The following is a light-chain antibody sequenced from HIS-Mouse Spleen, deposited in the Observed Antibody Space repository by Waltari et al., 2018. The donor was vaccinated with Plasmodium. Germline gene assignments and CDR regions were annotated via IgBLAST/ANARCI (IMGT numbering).Light chain of an antibody. V-gene: IGKV1-9*01. CDR2: AAS. CDR1: QGISSY. J-gene: IGKJ3*01. CDR3: QQYDNLPPLFT. Sequence: DIQLTQSPSFLSASVGDRVTITCRASQGISSYLAWYQQKPGKAPKLLIYAASTLQSGVPSRFSGSGSGTDFTFTISSLQPEDIATYYCQQYDNLPPLFTFGPGTKVDIK.